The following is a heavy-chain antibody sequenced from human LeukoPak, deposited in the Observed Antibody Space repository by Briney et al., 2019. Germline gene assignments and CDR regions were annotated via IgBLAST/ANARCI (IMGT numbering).Heavy chain of an antibody. CDR1: GFTFSTYA. V-gene: IGHV3-23*01. CDR2: LTDSGVYT. D-gene: IGHD1-26*01. Sequence: GGSLRLSCAASGFTFSTYAMSWVRQAPGKGLEWVSTLTDSGVYTYYADSVKGRFTISRDNSENTLYLQMNGLRAGDTAVYYCAKGIVGATRSLDSWGQGTLVTVSS. J-gene: IGHJ4*02. CDR3: AKGIVGATRSLDS.